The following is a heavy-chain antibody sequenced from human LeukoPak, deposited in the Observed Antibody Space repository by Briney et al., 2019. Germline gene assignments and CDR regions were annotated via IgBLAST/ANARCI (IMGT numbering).Heavy chain of an antibody. V-gene: IGHV5-10-1*01. CDR2: IDPSDSYT. CDR1: GYSFTSYW. Sequence: GESLRISCKGSGYSFTSYWISWVRQMPGKGLEWMGRIDPSDSYTNYSPSFQGHVTTSADKSISTAYLQWRSLKASDTAMYYCARRFSTSWYFDYWGQGVLVTVSS. J-gene: IGHJ4*02. CDR3: ARRFSTSWYFDY. D-gene: IGHD6-13*01.